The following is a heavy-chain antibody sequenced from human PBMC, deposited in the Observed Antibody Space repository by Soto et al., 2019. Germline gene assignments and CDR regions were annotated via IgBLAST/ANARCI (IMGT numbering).Heavy chain of an antibody. V-gene: IGHV3-11*06. D-gene: IGHD6-13*01. CDR3: ARDVQQLASY. Sequence: GGSLRLSCAASGFTFSDYYMSWIRQAPGKGLEWVSYISGTSTYINYADSVKGRFTISRDNAKNSLYLQMNSLTAEDTAVYFCARDVQQLASYWGQGTLVTVSS. CDR2: ISGTSTYI. CDR1: GFTFSDYY. J-gene: IGHJ4*02.